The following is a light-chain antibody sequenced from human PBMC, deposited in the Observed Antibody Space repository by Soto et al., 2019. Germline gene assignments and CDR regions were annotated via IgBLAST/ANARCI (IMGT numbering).Light chain of an antibody. V-gene: IGLV1-44*01. CDR2: SDN. Sequence: QSALTQPPSTSGAPGLRVTISCSGSSSNIGSNTVIWYQQLPGTAPKRLIYSDNQRPSGVPDRFSGSKSGTSASLAISGLQSEDEALYYCAAWDDILYGVVFGGGTKLTVL. CDR3: AAWDDILYGVV. CDR1: SSNIGSNT. J-gene: IGLJ2*01.